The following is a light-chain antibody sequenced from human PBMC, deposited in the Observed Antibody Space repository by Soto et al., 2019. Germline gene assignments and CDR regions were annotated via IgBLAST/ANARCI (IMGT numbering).Light chain of an antibody. Sequence: DTQMTQSPSSLSASVGDRVTITCQASQGIAKYLHWYQQKPGKAPKLLIYHASNLQTGVPSRFSGSGSGTDFTFTISSLQPEDIATYYCQQSDNLPLTFGGGTNVEI. CDR1: QGIAKY. CDR3: QQSDNLPLT. CDR2: HAS. J-gene: IGKJ4*01. V-gene: IGKV1-33*01.